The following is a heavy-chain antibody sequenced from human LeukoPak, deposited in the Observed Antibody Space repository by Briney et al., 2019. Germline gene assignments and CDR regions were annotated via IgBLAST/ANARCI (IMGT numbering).Heavy chain of an antibody. CDR3: SRGNYNGLNDL. D-gene: IGHD3-10*01. CDR1: GFTFSNYW. CDR2: INGDGSTT. V-gene: IGHV3-74*01. J-gene: IGHJ5*02. Sequence: GGSQRLSCAASGFTFSNYWMHWVRQAPGKGLVWVSRINGDGSTTTYADSVKGRITMSKDNAKNTLYLQMSSLRAEDTAVYYCSRGNYNGLNDLWGQGTLVTVSS.